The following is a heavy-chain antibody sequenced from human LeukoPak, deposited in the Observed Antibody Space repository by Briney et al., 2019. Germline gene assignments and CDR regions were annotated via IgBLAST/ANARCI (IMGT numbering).Heavy chain of an antibody. Sequence: SQTLSLTCTVSGGSISSGGYYWSWIRQPPGKDLEWIGYIYHSGSTYYNPSLKSRVTISVDTSKNQFSLKLSSVTAADTAVYYCARWSSGYYYGDYWGQGTLVTVSS. CDR2: IYHSGST. CDR1: GGSISSGGYY. CDR3: ARWSSGYYYGDY. J-gene: IGHJ4*02. V-gene: IGHV4-30-2*01. D-gene: IGHD3-22*01.